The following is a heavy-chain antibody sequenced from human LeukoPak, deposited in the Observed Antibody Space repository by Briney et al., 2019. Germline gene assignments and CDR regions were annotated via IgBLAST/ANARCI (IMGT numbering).Heavy chain of an antibody. J-gene: IGHJ4*02. D-gene: IGHD1-26*01. Sequence: PGGSLRLSCAASGFTFSSYAMHWVRQAPGKGLEYVSAISSNGGSTYYANSVKGRFTISRDNSKNTLYLQMGSLRAEDMAVYYCARVWEPAGYWGQGTLVTVSS. V-gene: IGHV3-64*01. CDR2: ISSNGGST. CDR1: GFTFSSYA. CDR3: ARVWEPAGY.